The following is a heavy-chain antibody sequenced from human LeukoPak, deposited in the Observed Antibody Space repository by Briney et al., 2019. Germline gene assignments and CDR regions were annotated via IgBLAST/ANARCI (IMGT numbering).Heavy chain of an antibody. Sequence: PGGSLRLSCAASGFTFSSYAMSWVRQAPGEGLEWVSAISGSGGSTYYADSVKGRFTISRDNSKNTLYLQMNSLRAEDTAVYYCAKYSSGRGYFDYWGQGTLVTVSS. D-gene: IGHD6-19*01. J-gene: IGHJ4*02. CDR3: AKYSSGRGYFDY. CDR1: GFTFSSYA. CDR2: ISGSGGST. V-gene: IGHV3-23*01.